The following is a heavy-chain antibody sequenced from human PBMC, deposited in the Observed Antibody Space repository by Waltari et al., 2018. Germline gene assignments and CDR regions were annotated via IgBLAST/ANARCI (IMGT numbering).Heavy chain of an antibody. J-gene: IGHJ6*03. CDR2: IRYDGSNE. CDR1: GFIFGSYG. Sequence: QVELVESGGTVVQPGGSLRLSCAASGFIFGSYGMHWVRQAPGKGLEWVAFIRYDGSNEYYADSVKGRFTISRDNSKNILYLQMNSLRAEDTAVYYCAKVYCSSATCYLSYSDYYMDVWGKGTTVTISS. D-gene: IGHD2-2*01. CDR3: AKVYCSSATCYLSYSDYYMDV. V-gene: IGHV3-30*02.